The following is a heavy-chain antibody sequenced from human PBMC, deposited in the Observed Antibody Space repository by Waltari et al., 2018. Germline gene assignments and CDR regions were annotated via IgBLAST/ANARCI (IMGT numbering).Heavy chain of an antibody. Sequence: QVQLVQSGAEVKKPGASVKVSCKASGYTFSSYAISWVRQAPGQGLEWMGGIIPIFGTANYAQKFQGRVTITTDESTSTAYMELSSLRSEDTAVYYCARSGDVRSSSSLDVWGKGTTVTVSS. CDR3: ARSGDVRSSSSLDV. J-gene: IGHJ6*04. CDR1: GYTFSSYA. D-gene: IGHD6-6*01. CDR2: IIPIFGTA. V-gene: IGHV1-69*01.